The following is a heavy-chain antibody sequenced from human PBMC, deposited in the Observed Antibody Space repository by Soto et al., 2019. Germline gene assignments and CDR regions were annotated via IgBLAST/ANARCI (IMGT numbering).Heavy chain of an antibody. D-gene: IGHD2-2*01. J-gene: IGHJ6*02. V-gene: IGHV3-48*02. CDR1: GFTFSSYS. CDR3: ARDEYQLFYYYYGMDV. Sequence: GGSLRLSCAASGFTFSSYSMNWVRQAPGKGLEWVSYISSSSSTIYYADSVKGRFTISRDNAKNSLYLQMNSLRDEDTAVYYCARDEYQLFYYYYGMDVWGQGTTVTVSS. CDR2: ISSSSSTI.